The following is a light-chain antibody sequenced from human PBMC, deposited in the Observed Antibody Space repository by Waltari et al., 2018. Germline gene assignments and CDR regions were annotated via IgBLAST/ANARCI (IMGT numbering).Light chain of an antibody. Sequence: QSALTQPASVSGSPGQSITIPCPGTSSDVGTYNLVSWYQHHPGKAPKLMIYDATKRPSGVSNRFSGSKSGNTASLTISGLQAEDEADYYCCSFAGSSPHVVFGGGTKLTVL. CDR3: CSFAGSSPHVV. J-gene: IGLJ2*01. V-gene: IGLV2-23*01. CDR1: SSDVGTYNL. CDR2: DAT.